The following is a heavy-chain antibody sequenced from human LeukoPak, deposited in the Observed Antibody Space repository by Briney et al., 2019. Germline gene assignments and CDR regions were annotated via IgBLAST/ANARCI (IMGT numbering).Heavy chain of an antibody. J-gene: IGHJ4*02. Sequence: GGSLRLSCAASGFTFSSYAMSWVRQAPGKGLEWVSAISGSGGSTYYADSVKGRFTISRDNSENTLYLQMISLRAEDTAVYYCAKDRLGELAGYSSRWGQGALVTVSS. CDR1: GFTFSSYA. D-gene: IGHD3-10*01. V-gene: IGHV3-23*01. CDR3: AKDRLGELAGYSSR. CDR2: ISGSGGST.